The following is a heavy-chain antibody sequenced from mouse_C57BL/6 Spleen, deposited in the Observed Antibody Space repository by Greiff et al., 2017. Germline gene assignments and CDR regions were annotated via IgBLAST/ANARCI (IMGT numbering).Heavy chain of an antibody. J-gene: IGHJ2*01. V-gene: IGHV1-82*01. CDR1: GYAFSSSW. D-gene: IGHD2-5*01. CDR3: ARVTYYSNSYYFDY. Sequence: QVQLQQPGAELVKPGASVKISCKASGYAFSSSWMNWVKQRPGKGLEWIGRIYPGDGDTNYNGKFKGKATLTADKSSSTAYMQLSSLTSADSAVYFCARVTYYSNSYYFDYWGQGTTLTVSS. CDR2: IYPGDGDT.